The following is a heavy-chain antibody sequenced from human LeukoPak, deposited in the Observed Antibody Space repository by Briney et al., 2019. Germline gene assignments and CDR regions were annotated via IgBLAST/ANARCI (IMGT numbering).Heavy chain of an antibody. D-gene: IGHD1-14*01. Sequence: PGGSLRLSCAASGFTVITNDMTWVRQAPGKGLEWVSVLYSDGNTKYADYVQGRLTISRDNSKNTLYLEMNSLSPDDTAVYYCARGVEPLAANTLAYWGQGTLVTVSS. J-gene: IGHJ4*02. V-gene: IGHV3-53*01. CDR1: GFTVITND. CDR3: ARGVEPLAANTLAY. CDR2: LYSDGNT.